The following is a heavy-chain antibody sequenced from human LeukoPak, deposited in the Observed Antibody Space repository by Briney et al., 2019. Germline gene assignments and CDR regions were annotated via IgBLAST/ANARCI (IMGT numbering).Heavy chain of an antibody. CDR3: ARDLYSSRTNDAFVI. D-gene: IGHD6-13*01. CDR2: ISYSGST. V-gene: IGHV4-39*07. CDR1: GGSISSSSYY. J-gene: IGHJ3*02. Sequence: SETLSLTCTVSGGSISSSSYYWGWIRQPPGKGLEWIGSISYSGSTHYNPSLKSRVTISVDTSKNQFSLRLSSVTAADTAVYYCARDLYSSRTNDAFVIWGQGTMLTISS.